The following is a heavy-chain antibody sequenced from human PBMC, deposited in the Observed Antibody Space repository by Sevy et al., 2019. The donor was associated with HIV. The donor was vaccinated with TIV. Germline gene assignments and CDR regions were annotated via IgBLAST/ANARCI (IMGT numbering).Heavy chain of an antibody. Sequence: GGSLTLSCAASGFTVSSNYMSWVRQAPGKGLEWVSVIYSGGSTYYADSVKGRFIISRDNSKNTLYLQMNSLRAEDTAVYYCARGRGTGYSYGFDYWGQGTLVTVSS. CDR1: GFTVSSNY. J-gene: IGHJ4*02. CDR2: IYSGGST. D-gene: IGHD5-18*01. V-gene: IGHV3-66*01. CDR3: ARGRGTGYSYGFDY.